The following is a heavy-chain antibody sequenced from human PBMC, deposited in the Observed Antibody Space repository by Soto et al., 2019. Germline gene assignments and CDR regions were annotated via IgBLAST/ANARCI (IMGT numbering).Heavy chain of an antibody. CDR1: GFTFANYA. CDR2: LSGSAGST. J-gene: IGHJ4*02. Sequence: EVQLLESGGGLVQPGGSLRLSCTASGFTFANYAMTWVCQAPGNGLEWVEVLSGSAGSTYYADSVKGRFTISRDNSKNTVYLQMSNLRAEDAAKYYCAKDEGSRYYPTDYWGQGTLVTVSS. D-gene: IGHD3-3*01. V-gene: IGHV3-23*01. CDR3: AKDEGSRYYPTDY.